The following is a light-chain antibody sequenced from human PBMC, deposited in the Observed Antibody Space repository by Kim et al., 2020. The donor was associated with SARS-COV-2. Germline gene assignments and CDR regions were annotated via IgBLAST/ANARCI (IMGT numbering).Light chain of an antibody. V-gene: IGLV3-19*01. Sequence: SSELTQDPAVSVALGQTVRITCQGDSLRSYYASWYQQKPGQAPVLVIYGKNNRPSGFPDRFSGSSSGNTASLTITGAQAEDEADYCCNSRDSSGNHWVFGGGTQLTVL. J-gene: IGLJ3*02. CDR1: SLRSYY. CDR2: GKN. CDR3: NSRDSSGNHWV.